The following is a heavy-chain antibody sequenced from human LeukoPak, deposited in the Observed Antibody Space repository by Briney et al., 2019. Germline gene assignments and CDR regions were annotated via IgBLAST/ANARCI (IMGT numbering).Heavy chain of an antibody. CDR3: ARLPMVRGVIISYYYYYGMDV. J-gene: IGHJ6*02. Sequence: GGSLRLSCAASGFTVSSYWMSWVRQAPGKGLEWVANIKQDGSEKYYVDSVKGRFTISRDNAKNSLYLQMNSLRAEDTAVYYCARLPMVRGVIISYYYYYGMDVWGQGTRVTVSS. CDR1: GFTVSSYW. V-gene: IGHV3-7*01. CDR2: IKQDGSEK. D-gene: IGHD3-10*01.